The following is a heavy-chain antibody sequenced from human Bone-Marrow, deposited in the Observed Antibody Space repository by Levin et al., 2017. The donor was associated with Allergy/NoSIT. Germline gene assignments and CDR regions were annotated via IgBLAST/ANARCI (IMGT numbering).Heavy chain of an antibody. CDR3: VRRGIVIQGGAGPRHFFDY. D-gene: IGHD3-10*01. V-gene: IGHV3-64D*06. CDR1: GFIFRSYG. CDR2: ISTDGHST. J-gene: IGHJ4*02. Sequence: GESLKISCSASGFIFRSYGMHWVRQAPGRGLQYISGISTDGHSTYYADSVKGRFTVSRDNSENTLYLQMNSLTSEDTADYYCVRRGIVIQGGAGPRHFFDYWGRGALVTVSS.